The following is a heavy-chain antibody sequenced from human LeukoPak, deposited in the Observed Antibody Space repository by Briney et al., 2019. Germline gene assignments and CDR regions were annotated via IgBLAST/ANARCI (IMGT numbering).Heavy chain of an antibody. J-gene: IGHJ4*02. CDR3: ARGVGFVNIVY. V-gene: IGHV4-34*01. D-gene: IGHD3-10*01. CDR1: GGSFRGYC. CDR2: INHSGST. Sequence: PSEPLSLTCAVYGGSFRGYCWTWIRQPPGKGLEWIGEINHSGSTNYNPSPKSRVTISVDTSKNQFSLKLTSLTAADTAVYYCARGVGFVNIVYWGQSTLVTVSP.